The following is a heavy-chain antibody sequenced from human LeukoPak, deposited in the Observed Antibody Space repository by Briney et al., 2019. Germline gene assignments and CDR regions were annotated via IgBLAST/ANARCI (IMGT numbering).Heavy chain of an antibody. CDR1: GGSISRSSYY. CDR2: FFYSGNT. J-gene: IGHJ4*02. Sequence: SETLSLTCTVSGGSISRSSYYWGWIRQTPGKGLVWMGSFFYSGNTYYNPSLNSRVTISVETSKNQFSLRLSSVTAADTAVYYCAGTVGATFHFDYWGQGTLVTVSS. D-gene: IGHD1-26*01. V-gene: IGHV4-39*01. CDR3: AGTVGATFHFDY.